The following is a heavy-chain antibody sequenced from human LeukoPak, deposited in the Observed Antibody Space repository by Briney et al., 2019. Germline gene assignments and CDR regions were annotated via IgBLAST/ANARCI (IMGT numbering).Heavy chain of an antibody. V-gene: IGHV5-51*01. D-gene: IGHD3-16*01. CDR1: GYSFTNSW. Sequence: GESLKISCQGSGYSFTNSWIGWVRQKPGKGLEWMGLIFPGDSDTKYSPSFQGQVTISADKFISTAYLQWSSLKASDAAIYYCATYFAGAETFDIWGQGTVVTVSS. J-gene: IGHJ3*02. CDR3: ATYFAGAETFDI. CDR2: IFPGDSDT.